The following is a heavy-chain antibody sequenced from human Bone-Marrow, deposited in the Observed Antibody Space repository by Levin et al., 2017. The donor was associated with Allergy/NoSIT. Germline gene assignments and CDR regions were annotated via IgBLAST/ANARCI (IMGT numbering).Heavy chain of an antibody. CDR3: ARDRDYYDSSGYDIVYYGMDV. Sequence: PSETLSLTCTVSGASISSNDYYWSWIRQPPGKGLEWIGYIYSSGNTHYNPSLKSRVTTSLDASKNQFSLKLNSVTAAATAVYYCARDRDYYDSSGYDIVYYGMDVWGQGTTVTVSS. J-gene: IGHJ6*02. D-gene: IGHD3-22*01. CDR2: IYSSGNT. V-gene: IGHV4-30-4*01. CDR1: GASISSNDYY.